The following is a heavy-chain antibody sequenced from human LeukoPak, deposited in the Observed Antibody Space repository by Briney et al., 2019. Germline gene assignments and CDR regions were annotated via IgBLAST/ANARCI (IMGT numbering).Heavy chain of an antibody. V-gene: IGHV3-30*18. CDR3: AKAEGDYGDYLYFQH. CDR2: ISYDGSNK. J-gene: IGHJ1*01. CDR1: GFTFSSYG. D-gene: IGHD4-17*01. Sequence: PGGSLRLSCAASGFTFSSYGMHWVRQAPGKGLEWVAVISYDGSNKYYADSVKGRFTISRDNSNNTLYLQMNSLRAEDTAVYYCAKAEGDYGDYLYFQHWGQGTLVTVSS.